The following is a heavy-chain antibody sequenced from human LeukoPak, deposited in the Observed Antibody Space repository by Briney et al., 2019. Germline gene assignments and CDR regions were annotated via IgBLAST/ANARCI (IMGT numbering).Heavy chain of an antibody. CDR3: AREVDDWGPNTLDV. CDR1: GFTFSSYC. CDR2: IDSGSGNI. V-gene: IGHV3-48*02. J-gene: IGHJ3*01. D-gene: IGHD7-27*01. Sequence: QPGGSLRLSCASSGFTFSSYCMNWVRQAPGEVLECVSYIDSGSGNIYYRDSVKGRFTISRDNAQNSLYLQMDSLRDEDTAVYYCAREVDDWGPNTLDVWGRETVVTVSS.